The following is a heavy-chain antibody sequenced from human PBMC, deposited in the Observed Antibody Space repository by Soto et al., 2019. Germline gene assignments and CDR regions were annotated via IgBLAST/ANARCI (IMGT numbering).Heavy chain of an antibody. D-gene: IGHD3-9*01. J-gene: IGHJ6*02. V-gene: IGHV3-23*01. Sequence: GGSLRLSCAASGFTFSSYAMSWVRQAPGKGLEGVSAISGSDGSTYYADSVKGRFTISRDNSKNTLYLQMNSLRAEDTAVYYCAKDLRGILTGYYYYGMDVWGQGTTVTVSS. CDR3: AKDLRGILTGYYYYGMDV. CDR1: GFTFSSYA. CDR2: ISGSDGST.